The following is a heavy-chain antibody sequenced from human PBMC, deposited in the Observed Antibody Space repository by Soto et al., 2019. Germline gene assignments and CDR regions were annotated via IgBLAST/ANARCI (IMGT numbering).Heavy chain of an antibody. V-gene: IGHV3-30*03. J-gene: IGHJ4*02. CDR1: GFTFSSYG. CDR3: ATSRWLHCSSTSCYEISRVDY. Sequence: GGSLRLSCAASGFTFSSYGMHWVRQAPGKGLEWVAVISYDGSNKYYADSVKGRFTISRDNSKNTLYLQMNSLRAEDTAVYYCATSRWLHCSSTSCYEISRVDYWGQGTLVTVSS. D-gene: IGHD2-2*01. CDR2: ISYDGSNK.